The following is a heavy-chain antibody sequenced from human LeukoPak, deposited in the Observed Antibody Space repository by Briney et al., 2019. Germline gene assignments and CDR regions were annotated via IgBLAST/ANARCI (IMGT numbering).Heavy chain of an antibody. CDR2: IYYSGST. J-gene: IGHJ5*02. CDR1: GGSISSYY. V-gene: IGHV4-59*01. Sequence: SETLSLTCTVSGGSISSYYWSWIRQPPGKGLEWIGYIYYSGSTNYNPSLKSRVTISVDTSKNQFSLRLSSVTAADTAVYYCAREGYSSSWYGRGYNWFDPWGQGTLVTVSS. D-gene: IGHD6-13*01. CDR3: AREGYSSSWYGRGYNWFDP.